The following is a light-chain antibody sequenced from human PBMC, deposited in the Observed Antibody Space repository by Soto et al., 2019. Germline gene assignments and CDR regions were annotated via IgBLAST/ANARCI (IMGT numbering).Light chain of an antibody. J-gene: IGLJ2*01. V-gene: IGLV1-47*01. Sequence: QSVLTQPPSASGTPGQRVTISCSGSISNIGTNYVYWYQQLPGTAPKLLIFRHDQRPSGVPDRFSGSKSGTSASLAISGLRSEDEAEYYCASWDDSLRGPVFGGGTKVTVL. CDR3: ASWDDSLRGPV. CDR2: RHD. CDR1: ISNIGTNY.